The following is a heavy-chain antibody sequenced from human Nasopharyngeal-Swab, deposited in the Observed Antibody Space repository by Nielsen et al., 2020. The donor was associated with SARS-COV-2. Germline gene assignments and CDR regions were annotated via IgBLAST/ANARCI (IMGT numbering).Heavy chain of an antibody. CDR3: TGRDCSGTRCYAYTPSNSVVYHSYYIDV. D-gene: IGHD2-2*01. J-gene: IGHJ6*03. V-gene: IGHV3-15*01. Sequence: PGKGLEGVGSIKSKRGGSTTDYAVPVKGRYNISRDDSKNTMFLQMDSLKTEDTAVYYCTGRDCSGTRCYAYTPSNSVVYHSYYIDVWGKGTTVTVSS. CDR2: IKSKRGGSTT.